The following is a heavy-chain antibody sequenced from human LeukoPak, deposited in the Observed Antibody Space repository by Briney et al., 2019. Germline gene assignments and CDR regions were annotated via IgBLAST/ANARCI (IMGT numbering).Heavy chain of an antibody. V-gene: IGHV3-33*06. CDR2: IWYDGSNK. D-gene: IGHD5-18*01. CDR3: AKNGEYNYGYFDY. Sequence: GGSLRLSCAASGFTFSSYGMHWVRQAPGKGLEWVAVIWYDGSNKYYADSVKGRFTISRDNSKNTLYLQMNSLRAEDTAVYYCAKNGEYNYGYFDYWGQGTLVTVSS. J-gene: IGHJ4*02. CDR1: GFTFSSYG.